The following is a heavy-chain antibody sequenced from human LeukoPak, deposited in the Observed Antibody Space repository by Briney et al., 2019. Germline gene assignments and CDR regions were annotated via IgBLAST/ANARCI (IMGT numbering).Heavy chain of an antibody. CDR3: AKQAYDSPRTDFDY. V-gene: IGHV3-23*01. CDR2: VSTSGGST. Sequence: PGGSLRLSCAASGLTFSRYAMSWVRQAPGKGLEWVSGVSTSGGSTYYADSVKGRFTISRDNSKNTLHLQMNSLRAEDTATYYCAKQAYDSPRTDFDYWGQGTLVTVSS. D-gene: IGHD3-22*01. J-gene: IGHJ4*02. CDR1: GLTFSRYA.